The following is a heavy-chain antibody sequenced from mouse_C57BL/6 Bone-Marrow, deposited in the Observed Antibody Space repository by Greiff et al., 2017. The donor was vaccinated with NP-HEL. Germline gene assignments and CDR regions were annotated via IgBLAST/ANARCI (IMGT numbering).Heavy chain of an antibody. J-gene: IGHJ2*01. CDR3: TAGSMDY. Sequence: QVQLQQSGAELAKPGASVKLSCKASGYTFTSYWMHWVKQRPGQGLEWIGYINPSSGYTKYNQKFKDKATLTADKSSNTAYLQLSSLTSEDTAVYYCTAGSMDYWGQGTTLTVSS. V-gene: IGHV1-7*01. CDR1: GYTFTSYW. D-gene: IGHD1-1*01. CDR2: INPSSGYT.